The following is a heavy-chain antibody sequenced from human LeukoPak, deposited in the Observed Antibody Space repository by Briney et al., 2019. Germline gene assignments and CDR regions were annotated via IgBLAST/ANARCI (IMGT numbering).Heavy chain of an antibody. CDR2: ISAYNGNT. CDR1: GYTFTSYG. J-gene: IGHJ4*02. Sequence: ASVKVSCKASGYTFTSYGISWVRQAPRQGLEWMGWISAYNGNTNYAQKLQGRVTMTTDTSTSTAYMELRSLRSDDTAVYYCARDLWTGGATAYTVFDYWGQGTLVTVSS. CDR3: ARDLWTGGATAYTVFDY. D-gene: IGHD1-26*01. V-gene: IGHV1-18*01.